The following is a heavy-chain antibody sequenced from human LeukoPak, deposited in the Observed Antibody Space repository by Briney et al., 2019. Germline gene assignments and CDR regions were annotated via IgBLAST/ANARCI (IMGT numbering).Heavy chain of an antibody. CDR3: ARGLHGGNPY. J-gene: IGHJ4*02. D-gene: IGHD4-23*01. CDR1: GFTVSSYY. CDR2: IYSGGSK. Sequence: GGSQRLYCAASGFTVSSYYMSWVRQAPGNGMEWVSVIYSGGSKYYADSAKGRFTISRDISKNTLYFQMNSLRAEDTAVYYCARGLHGGNPYWGQGTLVTVSS. V-gene: IGHV3-53*01.